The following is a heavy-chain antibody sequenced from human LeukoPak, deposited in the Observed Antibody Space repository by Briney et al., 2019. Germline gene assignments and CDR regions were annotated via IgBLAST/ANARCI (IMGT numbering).Heavy chain of an antibody. V-gene: IGHV4-34*01. CDR2: INQSGST. D-gene: IGHD6-19*01. Sequence: PSETLSLTCAVSGGSFSGYYWSWIRQPPGKGLEWIGEINQSGSTNSNPSLKSRVTISVDTSKNHFSLLLSSVTAAETAVYYCARDRVLAVAGSIDYWGQGTLVTVSS. CDR3: ARDRVLAVAGSIDY. CDR1: GGSFSGYY. J-gene: IGHJ4*02.